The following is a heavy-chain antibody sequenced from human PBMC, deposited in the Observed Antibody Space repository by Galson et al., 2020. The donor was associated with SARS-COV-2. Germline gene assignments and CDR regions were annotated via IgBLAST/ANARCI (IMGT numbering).Heavy chain of an antibody. CDR2: IKQDGSEK. D-gene: IGHD1-26*01. J-gene: IGHJ4*02. CDR1: GFTFSSYW. V-gene: IGHV3-7*01. Sequence: GGSLRLSCAASGFTFSSYWMSWVRQAPGKGLEWVANIKQDGSEKYYVDSVKGRFTISRDNAKNSLYLQMNSLRAEDTAVYYCARDGYVGATIPYDYWGQGTLVTVSS. CDR3: ARDGYVGATIPYDY.